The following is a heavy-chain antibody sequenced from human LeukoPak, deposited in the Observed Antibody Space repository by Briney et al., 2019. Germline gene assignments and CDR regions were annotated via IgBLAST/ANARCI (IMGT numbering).Heavy chain of an antibody. D-gene: IGHD3-3*01. CDR1: GGSISSGDYY. J-gene: IGHJ6*03. CDR2: IYYSGST. CDR3: VRDARANYDFWSGPKYMDV. Sequence: PSETLSLTCTVSGGSISSGDYYWSWIRQPPGKGLEWIGYIYYSGSTYYNPSLKSRVTISVDTSKNQFSLKLSSVTAADTAVYYCVRDARANYDFWSGPKYMDVWGKGTTVTVSS. V-gene: IGHV4-30-4*08.